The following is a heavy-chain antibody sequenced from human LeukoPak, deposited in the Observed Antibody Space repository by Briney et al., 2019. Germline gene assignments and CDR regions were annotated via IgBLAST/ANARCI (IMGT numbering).Heavy chain of an antibody. V-gene: IGHV3-7*01. J-gene: IGHJ4*02. CDR2: IKQDGSEK. Sequence: GGSLRLSCAASGFTSSSYWMSWVRQAPGKGLEWVANIKQDGSEKYYVDSVKGRFTISRDNAKNSLYLQMNSLRAEDTAVYYCARRDIAAAEDYWGQGTLVTVSS. D-gene: IGHD6-13*01. CDR3: ARRDIAAAEDY. CDR1: GFTSSSYW.